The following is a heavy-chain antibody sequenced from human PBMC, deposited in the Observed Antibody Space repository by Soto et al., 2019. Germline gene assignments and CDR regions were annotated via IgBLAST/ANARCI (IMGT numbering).Heavy chain of an antibody. J-gene: IGHJ6*03. CDR1: GFTFDDYA. D-gene: IGHD3-10*01. CDR2: ISWNSGSI. Sequence: GGSLRLSCAASGFTFDDYAMHWVRQAPGKGLEWVSGISWNSGSIGYADSVKGRFTISRDNAKNSLYLQMNSLRAEDTALYYCAKAGGGFGELHYYMDVWGKGTTVTVSS. CDR3: AKAGGGFGELHYYMDV. V-gene: IGHV3-9*01.